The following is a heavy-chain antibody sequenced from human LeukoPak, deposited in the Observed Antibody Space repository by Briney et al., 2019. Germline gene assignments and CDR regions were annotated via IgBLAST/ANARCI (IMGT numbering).Heavy chain of an antibody. V-gene: IGHV4-59*13. CDR3: VRDRSGTYYTFDV. D-gene: IGHD1-26*01. J-gene: IGHJ3*01. Sequence: SETLSLTCNIFGGSIGSSFWNWIRLSPGKGLEWIGYISYNGRTNYSPSLKSRVSISIDRSKTQLSLNLTSVTAADTALYYCVRDRSGTYYTFDVWGQGTMVTVSA. CDR2: ISYNGRT. CDR1: GGSIGSSF.